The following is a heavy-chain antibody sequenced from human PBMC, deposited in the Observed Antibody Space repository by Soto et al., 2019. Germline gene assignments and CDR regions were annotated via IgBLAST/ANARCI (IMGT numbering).Heavy chain of an antibody. CDR2: IYPGDSDT. CDR3: ARQLGARYCSSTSCYSNWFDP. Sequence: PGESLKISCKGSGYSFTSYWIGWVRQMPGKGLKWMGIIYPGDSDTRYSPSFQGQVTISADKSISTAYLQWSSLKASDTAMYYCARQLGARYCSSTSCYSNWFDPWGQGTLVTVSS. V-gene: IGHV5-51*01. CDR1: GYSFTSYW. D-gene: IGHD2-2*01. J-gene: IGHJ5*02.